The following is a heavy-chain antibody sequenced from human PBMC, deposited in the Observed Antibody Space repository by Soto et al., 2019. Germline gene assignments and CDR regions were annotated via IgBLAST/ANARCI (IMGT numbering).Heavy chain of an antibody. Sequence: QVHLQESGPGLVKPSETLSLFCNVSGGSMSNNYWSWIRQAPGKGLEWIGYVFYTGSTNYNPSLKSRVSISVDTSKEHFSLRLNSVTAADTAVYYWARSLTVTRFDQWGQGTRVTVS. CDR3: ARSLTVTRFDQ. CDR2: VFYTGST. V-gene: IGHV4-59*01. D-gene: IGHD4-17*01. J-gene: IGHJ4*02. CDR1: GGSMSNNY.